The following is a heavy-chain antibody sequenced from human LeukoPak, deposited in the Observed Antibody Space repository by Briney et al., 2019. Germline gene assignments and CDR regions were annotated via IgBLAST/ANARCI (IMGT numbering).Heavy chain of an antibody. CDR1: GYTFTGYY. CDR3: ARDSSWY. CDR2: INSNSGGK. V-gene: IGHV1-2*02. J-gene: IGHJ4*02. Sequence: ASVKVSCKASGYTFTGYYMHWVRQAPGQGLEWMGWINSNSGGKKYEQKFQGRVTMTRDTSISTAYMELSSLRSDDTAVYYCARDSSWYWGQGTLVTVSS.